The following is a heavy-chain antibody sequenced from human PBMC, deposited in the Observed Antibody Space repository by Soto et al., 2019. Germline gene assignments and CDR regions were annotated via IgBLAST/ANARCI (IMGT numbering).Heavy chain of an antibody. CDR1: GYTFRSFG. D-gene: IGHD3-10*01. V-gene: IGHV1-18*04. Sequence: GASVKVSCKTSGYTFRSFGGSWVRQAPGQGLGWMGWISGYNGKTQYAQPLQGRVTMTADTSTSTVYMEVRDLRYEDKAVHCCPRDQTLADSGLGTYNYWGKGPTVTVSS. CDR3: PRDQTLADSGLGTYNY. CDR2: ISGYNGKT. J-gene: IGHJ4*02.